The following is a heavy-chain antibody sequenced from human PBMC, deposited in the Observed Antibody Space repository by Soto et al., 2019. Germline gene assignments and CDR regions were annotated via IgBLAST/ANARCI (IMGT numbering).Heavy chain of an antibody. D-gene: IGHD4-4*01. CDR3: ASDSNYVGAFDI. Sequence: PGESLKISCKGSGYSFTSYWIGWVRQMPGKGLEWMGIIYPGDSDTRYSPSFQGQVTISRDNSKNTLYLQMNSLRAEDTALYYCASDSNYVGAFDIWGQGTMVTVSS. V-gene: IGHV5-51*01. CDR2: IYPGDSDT. J-gene: IGHJ3*02. CDR1: GYSFTSYW.